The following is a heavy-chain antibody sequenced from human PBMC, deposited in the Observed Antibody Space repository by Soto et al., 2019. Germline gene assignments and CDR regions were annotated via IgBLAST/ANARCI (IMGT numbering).Heavy chain of an antibody. V-gene: IGHV1-46*01. CDR3: ATSNYDPNWFDP. CDR2: INPSGGST. D-gene: IGHD4-4*01. Sequence: ASVKVSCKASGYTFTSYYMHWVRQAPGQGLEWMGIINPSGGSTSYAQKFQGRVTMTRDTSTSTVYMELSGLRSEDTAVYYCATSNYDPNWFDPWGQGTLVTVSS. CDR1: GYTFTSYY. J-gene: IGHJ5*02.